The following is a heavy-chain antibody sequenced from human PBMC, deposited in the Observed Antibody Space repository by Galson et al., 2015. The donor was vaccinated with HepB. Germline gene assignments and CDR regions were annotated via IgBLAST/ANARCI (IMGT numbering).Heavy chain of an antibody. V-gene: IGHV1-24*01. CDR3: AIGYSSSWYLSRAEYFQH. CDR2: FDPEDGNT. Sequence: SVKVSCKVSGYTLTELSMHWVRQAPGKGLEWMGGFDPEDGNTNYAQKLQGRVTMTTDTSTSTAYMELRSLRSDDTAVYYCAIGYSSSWYLSRAEYFQHWGQGTLVTVSS. J-gene: IGHJ1*01. D-gene: IGHD6-13*01. CDR1: GYTLTELS.